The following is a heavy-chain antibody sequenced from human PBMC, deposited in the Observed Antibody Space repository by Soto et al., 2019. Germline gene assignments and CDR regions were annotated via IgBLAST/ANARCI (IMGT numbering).Heavy chain of an antibody. Sequence: PSETVSLTCTVSGGSISSGGYYWSWIRQHPGKGLEWIGYIYYSGSTYYNPSLKSRVTISVDTSKNQFSLKLSSVTAADTAVYYCARDLRIIEYPSYNYYYGMDVWGQGTTVTVSS. CDR2: IYYSGST. D-gene: IGHD3-16*01. J-gene: IGHJ6*02. V-gene: IGHV4-31*03. CDR1: GGSISSGGYY. CDR3: ARDLRIIEYPSYNYYYGMDV.